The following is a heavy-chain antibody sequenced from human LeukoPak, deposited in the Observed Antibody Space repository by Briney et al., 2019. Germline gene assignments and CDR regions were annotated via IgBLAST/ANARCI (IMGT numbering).Heavy chain of an antibody. CDR3: ARNEPAVSVVDAFDV. D-gene: IGHD1-1*01. CDR2: INPDNGKT. V-gene: IGHV1-2*02. J-gene: IGHJ3*01. CDR1: GYNFNSYY. Sequence: GASVKVSCKASGYNFNSYYIHWVRQAPGQGLTWMGWINPDNGKTKYEPRFQGRVTMTWDTSINTAYVDLTGVRSDDTAVYYCARNEPAVSVVDAFDVWGQGTVVTVSS.